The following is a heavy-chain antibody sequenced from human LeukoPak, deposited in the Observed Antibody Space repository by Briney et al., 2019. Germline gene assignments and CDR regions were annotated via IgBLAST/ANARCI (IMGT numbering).Heavy chain of an antibody. J-gene: IGHJ6*02. CDR2: INPSGGST. Sequence: GASVKVSCKASGYTFTSHYVHWVRQAPGQGLEWVGIINPSGGSTTYAQKFEDRVTLTRDTSTSTVYMELRSLRSEDTAVFYCARDTHGSGSSFYYYHGMDVWGQGTTVTVFS. CDR1: GYTFTSHY. CDR3: ARDTHGSGSSFYYYHGMDV. V-gene: IGHV1-46*01. D-gene: IGHD3-10*01.